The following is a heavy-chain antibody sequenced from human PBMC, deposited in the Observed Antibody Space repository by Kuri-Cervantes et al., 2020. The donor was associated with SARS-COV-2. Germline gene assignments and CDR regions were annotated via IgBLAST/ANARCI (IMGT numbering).Heavy chain of an antibody. CDR1: GFTFSSYD. CDR2: IGTAGDP. CDR3: ARGGQWLVLGNGSIDY. J-gene: IGHJ4*02. Sequence: GESLKISCAASGFTFSSYDMHRVRQATGKGLEWVSAIGTAGDPYYPGSVKGRFTISRENAKNSLYLQMNSLRAEDTAVYYCARGGQWLVLGNGSIDYWGQGTLVTVSS. V-gene: IGHV3-13*05. D-gene: IGHD6-19*01.